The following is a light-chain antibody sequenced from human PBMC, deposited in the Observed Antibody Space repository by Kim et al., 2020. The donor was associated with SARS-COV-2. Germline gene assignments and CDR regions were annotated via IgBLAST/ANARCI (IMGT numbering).Light chain of an antibody. Sequence: DIQMTQSPSALSASVGDRVTITCRSSLSIGSWLAWYQQKPGQAPNLLIYKASTLQTGVPSRFSGSGSGTEFTLTISSLQPDDVGTYYCERYNSYSRTFSQGTKVHIK. CDR3: ERYNSYSRT. CDR2: KAS. V-gene: IGKV1-5*03. CDR1: LSIGSW. J-gene: IGKJ1*01.